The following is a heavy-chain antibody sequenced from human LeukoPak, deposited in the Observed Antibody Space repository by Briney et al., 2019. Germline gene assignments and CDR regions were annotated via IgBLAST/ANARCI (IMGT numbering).Heavy chain of an antibody. CDR1: GFTFSSYA. CDR3: AKSDCSSASCYTIDY. D-gene: IGHD2-2*02. V-gene: IGHV3-23*01. J-gene: IGHJ4*02. CDR2: ISGSGGST. Sequence: GGSLRLSRAASGFTFSSYAMSWVRQAPGKGLEWVSAISGSGGSTYYADSVKGRFTISRDNSKNTLYLQMNSLRAEDTAVYYCAKSDCSSASCYTIDYWGQGILVTVSS.